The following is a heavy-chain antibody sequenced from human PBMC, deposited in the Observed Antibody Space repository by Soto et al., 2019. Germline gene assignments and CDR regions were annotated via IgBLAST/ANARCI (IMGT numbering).Heavy chain of an antibody. CDR1: GGTFSSYA. CDR3: ARDTTQGITMIVVATDAFDI. J-gene: IGHJ3*02. V-gene: IGHV1-69*13. D-gene: IGHD3-22*01. CDR2: IIPIFGTA. Sequence: SVKVSCKASGGTFSSYAISWVRQAPGQGLEWMGGIIPIFGTANYAQKFQGRVTITADESTSTAYMELSSLRSEDTAVYYCARDTTQGITMIVVATDAFDIWGQGTMVTVSS.